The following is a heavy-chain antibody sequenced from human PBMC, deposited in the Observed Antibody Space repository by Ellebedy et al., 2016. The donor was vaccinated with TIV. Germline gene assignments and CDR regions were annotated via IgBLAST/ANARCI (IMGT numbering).Heavy chain of an antibody. J-gene: IGHJ4*02. Sequence: SETLSLTCAVYGGSFSGYYWSWVRQPQGKGLEWIGEVNQSGRTNYHPSLKSRVTISVDTSKNQFSLRLSSVTAADTAVNYCAEGRSGWYYFDYWGQGTLVTVSS. V-gene: IGHV4-34*01. CDR3: AEGRSGWYYFDY. D-gene: IGHD6-19*01. CDR1: GGSFSGYY. CDR2: VNQSGRT.